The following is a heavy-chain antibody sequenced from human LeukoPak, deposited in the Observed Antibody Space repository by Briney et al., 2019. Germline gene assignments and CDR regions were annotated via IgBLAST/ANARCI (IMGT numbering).Heavy chain of an antibody. D-gene: IGHD3-10*01. CDR2: IKEDGSDK. V-gene: IGHV3-7*01. CDR1: GFSFSSYY. Sequence: GGSLRLSCAASGFSFSSYYMTWVRQAPGKGLEWVAYIKEDGSDKYYVDSVMGRFTISKDNAKNSVYLQMNSLRPEDTAIYYCAWYGVTHGLDVWGQGTTVTVSS. J-gene: IGHJ6*02. CDR3: AWYGVTHGLDV.